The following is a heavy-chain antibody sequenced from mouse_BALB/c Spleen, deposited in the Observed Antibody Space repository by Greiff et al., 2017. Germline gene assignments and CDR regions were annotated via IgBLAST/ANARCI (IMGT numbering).Heavy chain of an antibody. CDR2: IYWDDDK. V-gene: IGHV8-12*01. Sequence: ESGPGILQPSQTLSLTCSFSGFSLSTSGMGVSWIRQPSGKGLEWLAHIYWDDDKRYNPSLKRRLTISKDTSRNQVFLKLTSVDTADTATYYCAREVRRGAWFAYWGQGTLVTVSA. J-gene: IGHJ3*01. CDR1: GFSLSTSGMG. CDR3: AREVRRGAWFAY. D-gene: IGHD2-14*01.